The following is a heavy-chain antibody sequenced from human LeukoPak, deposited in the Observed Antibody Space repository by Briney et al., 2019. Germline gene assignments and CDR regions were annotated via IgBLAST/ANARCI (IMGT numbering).Heavy chain of an antibody. J-gene: IGHJ4*02. D-gene: IGHD3-10*01. CDR1: GYTFTDYD. CDR3: ARNGRVRRVVKDLFEY. Sequence: ASVKVSCKTSGYTFTDYDITWVRQAPGQGLEWMGRVSPYNGNTYYSQRFQDRVTITKDTPTGTAYMDLRNLRTDDTAMYYCARNGRVRRVVKDLFEYWGQGTLVAVSS. CDR2: VSPYNGNT. V-gene: IGHV1-18*01.